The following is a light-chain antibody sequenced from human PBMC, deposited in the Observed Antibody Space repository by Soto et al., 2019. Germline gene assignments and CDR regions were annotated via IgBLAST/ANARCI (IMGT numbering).Light chain of an antibody. CDR1: QSVGGN. Sequence: EVVMTQSPATLSVSPGERATLSCSASQSVGGNLAWYQQRPGQAPRLLIYGASTRATGIAARFSGSGSGTEFTPSISSLQSEDFAVYSCQQYNNWPSITFGQGTRLEIK. J-gene: IGKJ5*01. CDR2: GAS. CDR3: QQYNNWPSIT. V-gene: IGKV3-15*01.